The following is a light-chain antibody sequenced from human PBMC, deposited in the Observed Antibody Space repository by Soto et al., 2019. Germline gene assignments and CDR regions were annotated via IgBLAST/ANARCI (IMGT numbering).Light chain of an antibody. CDR2: EVS. J-gene: IGLJ1*01. Sequence: QSVLTQPASVSGSPRQSITISCTGTSSDVGGYNYVSWYQQHPGKAPKLMIYEVSNRPSGVSNRFSGSKSGNTAYLTISGLQAEDGAEYYCSSYTSIITPYVFGSGTKVIVL. CDR3: SSYTSIITPYV. V-gene: IGLV2-14*01. CDR1: SSDVGGYNY.